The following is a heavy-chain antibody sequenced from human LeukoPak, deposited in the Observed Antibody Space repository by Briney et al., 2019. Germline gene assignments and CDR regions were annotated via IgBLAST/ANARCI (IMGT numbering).Heavy chain of an antibody. Sequence: SETLSLTCTVSGGSISSYYWCWIRQHPATGLEWIGYIYYSGSTNYNPSLKSRVTISVDTSKNQFSLKLSSVTAADTAVYYCARSFWGYFDYWGQGTLVTVST. CDR3: ARSFWGYFDY. V-gene: IGHV4-59*01. CDR2: IYYSGST. D-gene: IGHD3-16*01. CDR1: GGSISSYY. J-gene: IGHJ4*02.